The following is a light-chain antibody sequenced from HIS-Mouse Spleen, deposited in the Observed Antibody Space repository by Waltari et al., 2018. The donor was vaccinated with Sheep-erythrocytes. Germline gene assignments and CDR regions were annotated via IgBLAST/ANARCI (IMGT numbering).Light chain of an antibody. J-gene: IGLJ2*01. CDR2: QDS. Sequence: SYELTQPPSVSVSPGQTASITCSGDKLGDKYACWYHQKPGQSPVQVIYQDSKRPSGIPEGFSGSNSGNTATLTISGTQAMDEADYYCQAWDSSTVVFGGGTKLTVL. V-gene: IGLV3-1*01. CDR3: QAWDSSTVV. CDR1: KLGDKY.